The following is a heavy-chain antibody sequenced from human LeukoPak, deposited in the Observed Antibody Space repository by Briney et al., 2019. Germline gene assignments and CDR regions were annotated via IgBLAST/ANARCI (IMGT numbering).Heavy chain of an antibody. J-gene: IGHJ4*02. V-gene: IGHV3-48*04. CDR1: GFTFSSYS. D-gene: IGHD3-10*01. CDR2: ISSSSSII. Sequence: GGSLRLSCAASGFTFSSYSMNWVRQAPGKGLEWVAYISSSSSIIYYADSVKGRFAISRDNAKNSLYLQMNSLRAEDTAVYYCYITMVRGVIWDPIDYWGQGTLVTVSS. CDR3: YITMVRGVIWDPIDY.